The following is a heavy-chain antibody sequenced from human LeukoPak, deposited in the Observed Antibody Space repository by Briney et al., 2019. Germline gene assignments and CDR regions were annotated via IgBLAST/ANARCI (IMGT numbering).Heavy chain of an antibody. CDR2: ISGSGGST. CDR1: GFTFSSYV. D-gene: IGHD5-12*01. V-gene: IGHV3-23*01. J-gene: IGHJ4*02. CDR3: AKYVDIVATIGTDY. Sequence: PGGSLRLSSAASGFTFSSYVMSWVRQAPGKGLEWVSAISGSGGSTYYADSVKGRVTISRDNSKNTLYLQMNSLRAEDTAVYYCAKYVDIVATIGTDYWGQGTLVTVSS.